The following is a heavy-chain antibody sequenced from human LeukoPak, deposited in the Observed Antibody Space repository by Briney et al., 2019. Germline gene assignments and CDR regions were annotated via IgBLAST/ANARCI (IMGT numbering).Heavy chain of an antibody. CDR3: ARDRVATTGKEFDY. V-gene: IGHV3-74*01. J-gene: IGHJ4*02. CDR2: INTDGSST. CDR1: GFTFSSYW. D-gene: IGHD5-12*01. Sequence: GGSLRLSCAASGFTFSSYWMHWVRQAPGKGLVWVSRINTDGSSTSYADSVKGRFTISRDNAKNSLYLQMNSLRAEDTAVYYCARDRVATTGKEFDYWGQGTLVTVSS.